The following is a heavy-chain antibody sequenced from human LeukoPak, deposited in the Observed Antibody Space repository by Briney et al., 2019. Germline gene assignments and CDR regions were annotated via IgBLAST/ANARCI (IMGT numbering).Heavy chain of an antibody. D-gene: IGHD1-26*01. J-gene: IGHJ5*01. Sequence: SETLSLTCAVSGDSMTNYYWSWIRQPAGQGLEWIGHIYVSGRTNYNPSFKSRVSMSIDTSKKQFSLNLASVSAADTAVYFCARDRWELTPAKGWFDSWGQGTLVTVSS. CDR3: ARDRWELTPAKGWFDS. CDR1: GDSMTNYY. V-gene: IGHV4-4*07. CDR2: IYVSGRT.